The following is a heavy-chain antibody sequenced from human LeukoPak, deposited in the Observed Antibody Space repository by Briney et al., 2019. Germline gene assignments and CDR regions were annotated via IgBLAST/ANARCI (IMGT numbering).Heavy chain of an antibody. CDR1: GFTLSNAW. CDR3: TTDRYYNNSELQFQH. D-gene: IGHD3-10*01. V-gene: IGHV3-15*01. Sequence: GGSLRLSCAVSGFTLSNAWMSWVRQAPGKGLEWVGRIKSKTDGDTTDYAAPVKGRFTISRDDSRNTLYLQMDSLKIEDTAVYYCTTDRYYNNSELQFQHWGQGTLVTVSS. CDR2: IKSKTDGDTT. J-gene: IGHJ1*01.